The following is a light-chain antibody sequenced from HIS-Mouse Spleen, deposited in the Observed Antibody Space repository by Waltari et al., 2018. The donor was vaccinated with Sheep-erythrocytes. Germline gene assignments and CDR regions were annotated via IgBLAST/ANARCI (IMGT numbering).Light chain of an antibody. CDR2: DAS. CDR1: QDISNY. V-gene: IGKV1-33*01. J-gene: IGKJ4*01. Sequence: DIQKTQSPSSMSASVGDRVTITCQASQDISNYLNWYQQKPGKAPKLLIYDASNLETGVPSRFSGSGSGTDFTFTISSLQPEDIATYYCQQYDNLLTFGRGTKVEIK. CDR3: QQYDNLLT.